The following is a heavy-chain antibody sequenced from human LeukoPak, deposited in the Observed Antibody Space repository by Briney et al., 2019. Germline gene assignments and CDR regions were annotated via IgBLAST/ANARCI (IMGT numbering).Heavy chain of an antibody. D-gene: IGHD1-26*01. J-gene: IGHJ4*02. CDR1: GFTFSNHA. Sequence: GGSLRLSCAASGFTFSNHAMHWVRQAPGKGLEWVAVISYDGSNKKYADSVKGRFTISRDNAKNTVYLEMNSLRTEDTAVYYCARVASSGIVGTTKGFDYWGQGTLVTVSS. CDR3: ARVASSGIVGTTKGFDY. CDR2: ISYDGSNK. V-gene: IGHV3-30-3*01.